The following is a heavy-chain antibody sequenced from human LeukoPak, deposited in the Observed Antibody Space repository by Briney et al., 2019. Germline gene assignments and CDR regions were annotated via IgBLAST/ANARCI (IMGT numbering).Heavy chain of an antibody. V-gene: IGHV3-66*02. D-gene: IGHD3-22*01. CDR1: GFTVSSNY. J-gene: IGHJ4*01. Sequence: GGSLRLSCAASGFTVSSNYMSWVRQAPGKWLEWVSVIYSGGSTYYADSVKGRFTISRDNSKNTLYLQMNILRAEDTAVYYCAREAPWYYDSSCHEYGDDYWGQGTLVTVSS. CDR2: IYSGGST. CDR3: AREAPWYYDSSCHEYGDDY.